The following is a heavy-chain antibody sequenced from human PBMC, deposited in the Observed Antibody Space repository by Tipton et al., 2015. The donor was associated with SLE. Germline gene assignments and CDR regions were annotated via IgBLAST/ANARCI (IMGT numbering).Heavy chain of an antibody. CDR2: IYYTGST. D-gene: IGHD1-26*01. Sequence: TLSLTCTVSGGSISSYYWSWIRQPPGKGLEWIGYIYYTGSTNYNPSLKSRVTISIDTSKNQFSLKLSSVTAADTAVYYCARQWELYFDYWGQGTLVTVSS. V-gene: IGHV4-59*01. CDR3: ARQWELYFDY. CDR1: GGSISSYY. J-gene: IGHJ4*02.